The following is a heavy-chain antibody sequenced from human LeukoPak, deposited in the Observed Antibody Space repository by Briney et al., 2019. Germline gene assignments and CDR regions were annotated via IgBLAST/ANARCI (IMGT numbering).Heavy chain of an antibody. CDR2: IIPIFGTA. CDR3: ASSVKGYGSSGYYSHFDY. D-gene: IGHD3-22*01. J-gene: IGHJ4*02. Sequence: GASVKVSCKASGGTFSSYAISWVRQAPGQGLEWMGGIIPIFGTANYAQKFQGRVTITADESTSTAYMELSSLRSEDTAVYYCASSVKGYGSSGYYSHFDYWGQGTLVTVSS. V-gene: IGHV1-69*13. CDR1: GGTFSSYA.